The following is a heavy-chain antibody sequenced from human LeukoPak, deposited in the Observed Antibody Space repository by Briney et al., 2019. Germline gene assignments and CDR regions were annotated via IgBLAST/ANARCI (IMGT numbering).Heavy chain of an antibody. J-gene: IGHJ4*02. CDR2: ISGSGGST. CDR1: GFTFSSYA. V-gene: IGHV3-23*01. Sequence: GGSPRLSCAASGFTFSSYAMSWVRQAPGKGLEWVSAISGSGGSTYYADSVKGRFTISRDNSKNTLYLQMNSLRAEDTAVYYCAKVSSSSPYFDYWGQGTLVTVSS. CDR3: AKVSSSSPYFDY. D-gene: IGHD6-6*01.